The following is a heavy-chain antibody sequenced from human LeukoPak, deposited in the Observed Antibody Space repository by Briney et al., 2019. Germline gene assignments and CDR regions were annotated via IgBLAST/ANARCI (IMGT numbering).Heavy chain of an antibody. CDR2: IYSGGST. D-gene: IGHD3-9*01. J-gene: IGHJ6*02. CDR1: GFTVSNNY. Sequence: GGSLRLSCAASGFTVSNNYMSWVRQAPGKGLEWVSVIYSGGSTYYADSVKGRFTISRDNSKNTLYLQMNSLRAEDTAVYYCAARYFDSYYYYYGMDVWGQGTTVTVSS. CDR3: AARYFDSYYYYYGMDV. V-gene: IGHV3-53*01.